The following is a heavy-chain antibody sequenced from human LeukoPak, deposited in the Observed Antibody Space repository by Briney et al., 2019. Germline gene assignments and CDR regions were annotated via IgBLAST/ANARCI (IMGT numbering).Heavy chain of an antibody. D-gene: IGHD4-17*01. Sequence: GGSLRLSCAASGFTFSSYSMNWVRQAPGKGLEWVSYIRSSSSTIYYADSVKGRFTISRDNAKNSLYLQMNSLRAEDTAVYYCANHGDYGVDYWGQGTLVTVSS. V-gene: IGHV3-48*01. J-gene: IGHJ4*02. CDR3: ANHGDYGVDY. CDR2: IRSSSSTI. CDR1: GFTFSSYS.